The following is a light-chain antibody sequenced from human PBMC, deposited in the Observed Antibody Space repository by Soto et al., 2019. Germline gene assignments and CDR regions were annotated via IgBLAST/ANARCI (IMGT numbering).Light chain of an antibody. CDR3: QQSYMDPIT. Sequence: DNHMTQSPSSLSSPVGNSVSMNCRASQSISTYLNWYQQKPGKAPNIIIYDASRLQSGVPSRFSGSGGGTDCTLSISSVQPEDVATYFCQQSYMDPITLGQGTRLEIK. V-gene: IGKV1-39*01. CDR1: QSISTY. CDR2: DAS. J-gene: IGKJ5*01.